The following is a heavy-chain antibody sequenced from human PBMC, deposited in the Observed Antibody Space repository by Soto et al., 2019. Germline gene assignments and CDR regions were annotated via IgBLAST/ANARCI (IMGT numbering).Heavy chain of an antibody. CDR2: IWYDGSNK. Sequence: QVQLVESGGGVVQPGRSLRLSCAASGFTFSSYGMHWVRQAPGKGLEWVAVIWYDGSNKYYADSVKGRFTISRDNSKNTLYLQMNSLRAEDTAVYYCARDQSTAGGMDVWGQGTTVTVSS. J-gene: IGHJ6*02. CDR1: GFTFSSYG. V-gene: IGHV3-33*01. CDR3: ARDQSTAGGMDV.